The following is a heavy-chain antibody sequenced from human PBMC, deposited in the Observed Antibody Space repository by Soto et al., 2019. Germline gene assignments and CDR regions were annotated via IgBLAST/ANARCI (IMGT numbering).Heavy chain of an antibody. CDR1: GGSFSGYY. CDR3: ARGQQLVANWLDA. V-gene: IGHV3-11*01. D-gene: IGHD6-6*01. J-gene: IGHJ5*02. Sequence: LSLTCAVYGGSFSGYYWSWIRQAPGKGLEEIATISSTGSTPYYADSVKGRFTISRDNAQNSLYLEMNNLRAEDTAVYYCARGQQLVANWLDAWGQGILVTVSS. CDR2: ISSTGSTP.